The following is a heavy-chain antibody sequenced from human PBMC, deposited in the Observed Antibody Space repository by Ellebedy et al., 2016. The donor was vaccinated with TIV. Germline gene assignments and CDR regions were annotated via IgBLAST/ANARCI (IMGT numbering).Heavy chain of an antibody. V-gene: IGHV7-4-1*04. CDR2: INSKPGNP. D-gene: IGHD2-15*01. CDR1: GNTFTTYA. J-gene: IGHJ3*01. Sequence: AASVKVSCKASGNTFTTYAMNWVRQAPGQGLEWMGWINSKPGNPRYAQGFTGRFVFSFETSVSMAYLQSSSLKAEETAVYYCARKFCSAGSCYDHNAFDFWGQGTMVTVSS. CDR3: ARKFCSAGSCYDHNAFDF.